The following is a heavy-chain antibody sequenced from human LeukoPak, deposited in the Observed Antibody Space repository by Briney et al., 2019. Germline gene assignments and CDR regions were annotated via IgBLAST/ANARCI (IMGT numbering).Heavy chain of an antibody. V-gene: IGHV3-9*01. CDR2: ISWNSGSI. CDR3: XXXXKGYYGSGSSNHLDY. CDR1: GFTFDDYA. J-gene: IGHJ4*02. Sequence: GGSLRLSCAASGFTFDDYAMHWVRQAPGKGLEWVSGISWNSGSIGYADSVKGRFTISRDNAKNSLYLQMNSLRAEDTALYYXXXXXKGYYGSGSSNHLDYWGQGTLVTVSS. D-gene: IGHD3-10*01.